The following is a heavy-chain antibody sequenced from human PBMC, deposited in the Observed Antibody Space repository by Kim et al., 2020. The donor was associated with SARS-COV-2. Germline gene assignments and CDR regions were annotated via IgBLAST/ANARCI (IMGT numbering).Heavy chain of an antibody. J-gene: IGHJ4*02. Sequence: STSYAQKFQGRVTMTRDTSTSTVYMELSSLRSEDTAVYYCASGPSSSCDYWGQGTLVTVSS. CDR2: ST. D-gene: IGHD6-13*01. CDR3: ASGPSSSCDY. V-gene: IGHV1-46*01.